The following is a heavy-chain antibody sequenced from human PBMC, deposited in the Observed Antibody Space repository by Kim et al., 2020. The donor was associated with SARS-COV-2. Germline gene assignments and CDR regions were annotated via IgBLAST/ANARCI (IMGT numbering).Heavy chain of an antibody. V-gene: IGHV3-64D*06. J-gene: IGHJ4*02. CDR3: VKVKGDVHAEYYFDY. D-gene: IGHD3-16*01. Sequence: GGSLRLSCSASGFTFSSYAMHWVRQAPGKGLEYVSAISSNGGSTYYADSVKGRFTISRDNSKNTLYLQMSSLRAEDTAVYYCVKVKGDVHAEYYFDYWGQGTLVTVSS. CDR2: ISSNGGST. CDR1: GFTFSSYA.